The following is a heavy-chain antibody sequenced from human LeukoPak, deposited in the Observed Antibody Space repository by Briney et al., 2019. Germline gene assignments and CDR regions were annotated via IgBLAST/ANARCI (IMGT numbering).Heavy chain of an antibody. CDR1: GGSIFSYY. D-gene: IGHD3-10*01. Sequence: SETLSLTCTVSGGSIFSYYWSWIRQPPGKGLEWIGYIYYSGSTNYNPSLKSRVTISVDTSKNQFSLKLSSVTAADTAVYYCARGRRRITMVRGVISYYYMDVWGKGTTVTVSS. CDR3: ARGRRRITMVRGVISYYYMDV. CDR2: IYYSGST. J-gene: IGHJ6*03. V-gene: IGHV4-59*12.